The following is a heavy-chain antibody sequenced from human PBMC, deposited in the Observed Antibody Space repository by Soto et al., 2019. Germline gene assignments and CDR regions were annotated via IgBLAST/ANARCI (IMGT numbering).Heavy chain of an antibody. CDR2: IYYDGST. V-gene: IGHV4-59*01. CDR3: AKVGRIATAGTWFDP. Sequence: PSETLSLTCTVSAGSISGYYWSWIRQPPGKELELIGYIYYDGSTYYNPSLKSRVTISVDTSKNQFSLKLSSVTAADTAVYYCAKVGRIATAGTWFDPSGQGTLVTVSS. CDR1: AGSISGYY. D-gene: IGHD6-13*01. J-gene: IGHJ5*02.